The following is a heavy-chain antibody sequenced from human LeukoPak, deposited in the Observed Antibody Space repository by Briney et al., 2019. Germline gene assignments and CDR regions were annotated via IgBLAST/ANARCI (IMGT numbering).Heavy chain of an antibody. D-gene: IGHD2-2*01. CDR3: TRVGYCATTSCRTASDI. J-gene: IGHJ3*02. CDR1: GFTFSSYW. V-gene: IGHV3-74*01. CDR2: INTDGSST. Sequence: GGSLRLSCAVSGFTFSSYWMHWVRQVPGKGLVWVSRINTDGSSTSYADSVKGRFTISRDNAKSTLYLQMNSLRAEDTAVYYCTRVGYCATTSCRTASDIWGQGTVVTVSS.